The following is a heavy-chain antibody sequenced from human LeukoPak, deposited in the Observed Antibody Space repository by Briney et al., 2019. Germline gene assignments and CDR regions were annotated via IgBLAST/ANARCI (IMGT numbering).Heavy chain of an antibody. Sequence: XVXQAPGQXXEWMGIINPSGGSTSYAQKFQGRVTMTRDTSTSTVYMELSSLRSEDTAVYYCARDTDEGIDYWGQGTLVTVSS. CDR2: INPSGGST. V-gene: IGHV1-46*01. CDR3: ARDTDEGIDY. J-gene: IGHJ4*02.